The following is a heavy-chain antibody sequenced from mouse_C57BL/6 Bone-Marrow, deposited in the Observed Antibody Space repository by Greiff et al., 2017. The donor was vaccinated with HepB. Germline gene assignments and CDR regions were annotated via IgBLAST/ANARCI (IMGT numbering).Heavy chain of an antibody. V-gene: IGHV5-12*01. D-gene: IGHD5-1*01. CDR1: GFTFSDYY. CDR2: ISNGGGST. Sequence: EVMLVESGGGLVQPGGSLKLSCAASGFTFSDYYMYWVRQTPEKRLEWVAYISNGGGSTYYPDTVKGRFTISRDNAKNTLYLQMSRLKSEDTAMYYCARLGVLPFDYWGQGTTLTVSS. J-gene: IGHJ2*01. CDR3: ARLGVLPFDY.